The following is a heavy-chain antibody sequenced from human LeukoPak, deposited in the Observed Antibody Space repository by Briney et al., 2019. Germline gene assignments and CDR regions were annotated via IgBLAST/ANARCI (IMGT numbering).Heavy chain of an antibody. V-gene: IGHV1-18*01. CDR1: GYTFTSYG. D-gene: IGHD6-19*01. Sequence: ASVKVSCKASGYTFTSYGISRVRQTPGQGLEWMGWISAYNGNTNYAQKLQGRVTMTTDTSTSTAYMELRSLRSDDTAVYYCARVSSGWYPQIWGQGTMVTVSS. CDR3: ARVSSGWYPQI. CDR2: ISAYNGNT. J-gene: IGHJ3*02.